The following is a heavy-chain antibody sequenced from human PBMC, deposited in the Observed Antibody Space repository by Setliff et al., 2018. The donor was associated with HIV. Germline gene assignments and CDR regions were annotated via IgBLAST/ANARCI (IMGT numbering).Heavy chain of an antibody. CDR3: ARGECSGGSCYPPDY. V-gene: IGHV4-31*03. Sequence: SETLSLTCTVSGGSISSGGYYWSWIRQHPGKGLEWIGYIYYSGSTYYNPSLKSRVTISVDTPKNQFSLKLSSVTAADTAVYYCARGECSGGSCYPPDYWGQGTLVTVSS. D-gene: IGHD2-15*01. J-gene: IGHJ4*02. CDR2: IYYSGST. CDR1: GGSISSGGYY.